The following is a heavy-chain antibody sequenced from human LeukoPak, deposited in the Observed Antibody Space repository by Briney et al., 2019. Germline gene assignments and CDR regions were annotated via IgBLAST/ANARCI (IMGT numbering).Heavy chain of an antibody. D-gene: IGHD6-19*01. CDR2: ISGSGGST. CDR3: AKPSSGWYLNWFDP. V-gene: IGHV3-23*01. CDR1: GFTFSSYA. J-gene: IGHJ5*02. Sequence: GGSLRLSCAASGFTFSSYAMSWVRQAPGKGLEWVSAISGSGGSTYYADSVKGRFTISRDNSKNTLYLQMNSLRAGDTAVYYCAKPSSGWYLNWFDPWGQGTLVTVSS.